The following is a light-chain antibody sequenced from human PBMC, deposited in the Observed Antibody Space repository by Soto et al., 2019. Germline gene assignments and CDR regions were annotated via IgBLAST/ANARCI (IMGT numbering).Light chain of an antibody. CDR2: ATS. CDR1: HRVSSY. CDR3: QQYNNSPLT. V-gene: IGKV3-15*01. J-gene: IGKJ4*01. Sequence: EIVMTQSPATLSVSPGERATLSCRASHRVSSYLAWYQQKPGQAPRLLIYATSTRATGIPARFSGSGSGTEFTLTISSLQSEDFAVYYCQQYNNSPLTFGGGTKVEIK.